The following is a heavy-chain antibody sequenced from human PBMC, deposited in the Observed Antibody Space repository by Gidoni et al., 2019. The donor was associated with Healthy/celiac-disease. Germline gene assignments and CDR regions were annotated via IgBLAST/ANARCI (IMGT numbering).Heavy chain of an antibody. V-gene: IGHV1-46*03. CDR1: GYPFTSYY. D-gene: IGHD3-22*01. CDR3: ARDQSVSYYYDSSGYRYFDY. Sequence: QVQLVQSGAEVKKPGASVKVSCKASGYPFTSYYIHWVRQAPGQGLEWMGIINPSGGSTSYAQKVQGRVTMTRDTSTSTVYMELSSLRSEDTAVYYCARDQSVSYYYDSSGYRYFDYWGQGTLVTVSS. CDR2: INPSGGST. J-gene: IGHJ4*02.